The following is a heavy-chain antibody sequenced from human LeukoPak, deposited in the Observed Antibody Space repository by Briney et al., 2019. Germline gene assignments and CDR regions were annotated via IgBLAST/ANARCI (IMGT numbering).Heavy chain of an antibody. CDR2: INWNGGST. D-gene: IGHD1-26*01. V-gene: IGHV3-20*04. Sequence: GGSLRLSCAASGFTFDDYGMSWVRQAPGKGLEWVSGINWNGGSTGYADSVKGRFTISRDNAKNSLYLQMNSLRGEDTAVYYCAKDSLRERIVGSTTRGVNDYWGQGTLVTVSS. CDR1: GFTFDDYG. J-gene: IGHJ4*02. CDR3: AKDSLRERIVGSTTRGVNDY.